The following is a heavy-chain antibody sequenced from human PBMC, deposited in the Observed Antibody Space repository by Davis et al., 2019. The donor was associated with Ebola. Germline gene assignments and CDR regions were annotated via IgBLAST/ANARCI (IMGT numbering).Heavy chain of an antibody. J-gene: IGHJ6*02. V-gene: IGHV3-30*18. D-gene: IGHD5-18*01. CDR1: GFTFSSYG. Sequence: GESLKISCAASGFTFSSYGMHWVRQAPGKGLEWVAVISYDGSNKYYADSVKGRFTISRDNSKNTLYLQMNSLRAEDTAVYYCAKDRGGYGYLSGYYYYYGMDVWGQGTTVTVSS. CDR3: AKDRGGYGYLSGYYYYYGMDV. CDR2: ISYDGSNK.